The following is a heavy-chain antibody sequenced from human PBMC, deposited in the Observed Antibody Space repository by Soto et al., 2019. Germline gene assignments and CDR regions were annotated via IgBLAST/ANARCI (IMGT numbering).Heavy chain of an antibody. Sequence: GGSLRLSCAASGFTFSRYGVNWLRQAPGKGLEWVASISSTTSYVYYADSVKGRFSTSRDNAKNILYLEMYALRTEDTAVYYCARDPSEGRVGNWFESWGQGTLVTVSS. V-gene: IGHV3-21*06. D-gene: IGHD2-2*01. CDR1: GFTFSRYG. CDR2: ISSTTSYV. CDR3: ARDPSEGRVGNWFES. J-gene: IGHJ5*01.